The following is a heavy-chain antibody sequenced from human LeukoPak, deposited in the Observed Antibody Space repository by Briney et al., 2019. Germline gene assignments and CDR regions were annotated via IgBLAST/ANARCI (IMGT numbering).Heavy chain of an antibody. CDR1: GFTFTSYA. V-gene: IGHV3-23*01. CDR3: AKGFSGYDYHGMDV. CDR2: ISGGGGNT. Sequence: GGSLRLSCAASGFTFTSYAMTWVRQAPGRGLEWVSVISGGGGNTYHADSVKGRFPVSRDNSKNTVYMQMNSLRAEDTAVYYCAKGFSGYDYHGMDVWGQGTTVTVSS. D-gene: IGHD1-26*01. J-gene: IGHJ6*02.